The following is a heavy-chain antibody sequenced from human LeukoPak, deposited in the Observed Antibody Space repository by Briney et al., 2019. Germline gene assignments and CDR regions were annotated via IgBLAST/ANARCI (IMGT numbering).Heavy chain of an antibody. CDR2: IIPIFGTA. Sequence: GASVKVSCKASGYTFTSYGISWVRQAPGQGLEWMGGIIPIFGTANYAQKFQGRVTITADESTNTAYMELSSLRSEDTAVYYCAREAAGMTYFDYWGQGTLVTVSS. D-gene: IGHD6-13*01. J-gene: IGHJ4*02. V-gene: IGHV1-69*13. CDR3: AREAAGMTYFDY. CDR1: GYTFTSYG.